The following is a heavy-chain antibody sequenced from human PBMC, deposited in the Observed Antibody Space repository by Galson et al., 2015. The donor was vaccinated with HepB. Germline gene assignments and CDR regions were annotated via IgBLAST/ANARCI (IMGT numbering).Heavy chain of an antibody. D-gene: IGHD3-9*01. J-gene: IGHJ3*02. CDR1: GGTFSSYA. CDR3: ARQDKPQYYDILTGYVYDAFDI. V-gene: IGHV1-69*06. Sequence: SVKVSCKASGGTFSSYAISWVRQAPGQGLEWMGGIIPIFGTANYAQKFQGRVTITADKSTSTAYMELSSLRSEDTAVYYCARQDKPQYYDILTGYVYDAFDIWGQGTMVTVSS. CDR2: IIPIFGTA.